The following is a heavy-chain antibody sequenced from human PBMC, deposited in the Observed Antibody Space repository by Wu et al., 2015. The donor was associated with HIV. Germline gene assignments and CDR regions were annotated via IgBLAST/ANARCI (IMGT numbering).Heavy chain of an antibody. CDR2: IIPIFGTA. J-gene: IGHJ4*02. D-gene: IGHD6-13*01. CDR1: GGTFSSYA. CDR3: AREGADSSSWYGSYFDY. V-gene: IGHV1-69*05. Sequence: QVQLVQSGAEVKKPGSSVKVSCKASGGTFSSYAISWVRQAPGQGLEWMGGIIPIFGTANYAQKFQGRVTITTDESTSTAYMELSSLRSEDTAVYYCAREGADSSSWYGSYFDYWGQGTLGHRLL.